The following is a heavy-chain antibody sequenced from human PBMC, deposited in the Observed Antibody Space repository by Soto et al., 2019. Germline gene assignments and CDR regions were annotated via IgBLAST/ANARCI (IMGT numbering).Heavy chain of an antibody. J-gene: IGHJ4*02. CDR1: GGTFSTFG. D-gene: IGHD3-16*01. CDR2: IIPFFGTA. Sequence: ASVKVSCKTSGGTFSTFGISWVRQAPGQGLEWMGGIIPFFGTAEYSQKFEDRITITADESTNTVYMDLRSLTSEDTAIYYCARTAPMDAGDKYYYDFWGQGALVTVSS. CDR3: ARTAPMDAGDKYYYDF. V-gene: IGHV1-69*13.